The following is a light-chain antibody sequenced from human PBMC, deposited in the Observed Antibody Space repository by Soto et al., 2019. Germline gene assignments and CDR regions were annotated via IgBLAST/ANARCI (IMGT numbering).Light chain of an antibody. V-gene: IGLV1-40*01. Sequence: QSVLTQPPSVSGAPGQRVSISCTGTNTNIGAGYGVNWYQLLPGTAPKLLIYANINRPSGVPDRFSGSKSGASAFLVITGLQAEDEADYYCQSYDSSLSAWKVFGGGTKLTVL. CDR2: ANI. J-gene: IGLJ3*02. CDR1: NTNIGAGYG. CDR3: QSYDSSLSAWKV.